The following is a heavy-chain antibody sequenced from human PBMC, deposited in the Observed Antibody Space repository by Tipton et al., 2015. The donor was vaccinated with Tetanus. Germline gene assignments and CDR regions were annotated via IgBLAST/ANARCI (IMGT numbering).Heavy chain of an antibody. Sequence: QLVQSGAEMKKPGSSVKVSCKASGYTFTRYYIHWMRQAPGQGLEWMGEINPSGGSTNYAQKFQARVTMTRDTSTSTVYLDVSSLTSEDTAVYYCARTSGYMYSDCWGQGTLVTVSS. CDR1: GYTFTRYY. J-gene: IGHJ4*02. D-gene: IGHD3-3*01. V-gene: IGHV1-46*01. CDR2: INPSGGST. CDR3: ARTSGYMYSDC.